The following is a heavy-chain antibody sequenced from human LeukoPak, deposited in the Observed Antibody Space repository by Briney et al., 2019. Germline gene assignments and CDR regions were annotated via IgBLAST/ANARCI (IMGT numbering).Heavy chain of an antibody. CDR2: ISAYNGNT. CDR1: GYTFTSYG. D-gene: IGHD3-22*01. Sequence: ASVKVSCKASGYTFTSYGISWVRQAPGQGLEWMGWISAYNGNTNYAQKLQGRVTMTTDTSTSTAYMELRSLRPDDTAVYYCARDYDSSGYYSALGGWGQGTLVTVSS. J-gene: IGHJ4*02. V-gene: IGHV1-18*01. CDR3: ARDYDSSGYYSALGG.